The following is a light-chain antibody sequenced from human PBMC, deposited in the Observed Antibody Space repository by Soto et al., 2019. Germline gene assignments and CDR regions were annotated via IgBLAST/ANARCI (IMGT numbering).Light chain of an antibody. CDR3: QQYGSSSPYT. CDR2: GAS. Sequence: EIVLTQSPGTLSLSPGEGATLSCRASQSVGSRYLAWYQQKVGQAPRLLIYGASTRATGVPDRFSGSGSGTDFTLTISRVEAEDFAVYYCQQYGSSSPYTFGQGTKLEIK. CDR1: QSVGSRY. J-gene: IGKJ2*01. V-gene: IGKV3-20*01.